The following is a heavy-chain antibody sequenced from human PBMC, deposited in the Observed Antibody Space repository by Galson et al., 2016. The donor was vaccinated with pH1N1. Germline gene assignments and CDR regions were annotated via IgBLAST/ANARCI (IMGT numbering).Heavy chain of an antibody. J-gene: IGHJ4*02. D-gene: IGHD3-3*01. Sequence: ASGFTFRSYWMSWVRQAPGKGLEWVANIKQDGSEKYYVDSVKGRFTISRDNAKNSLYLQMNSLRAEDTAVYYCARVAPEYYDFWSGYPVADYWGQGTLVTVSS. V-gene: IGHV3-7*03. CDR1: GFTFRSYW. CDR2: IKQDGSEK. CDR3: ARVAPEYYDFWSGYPVADY.